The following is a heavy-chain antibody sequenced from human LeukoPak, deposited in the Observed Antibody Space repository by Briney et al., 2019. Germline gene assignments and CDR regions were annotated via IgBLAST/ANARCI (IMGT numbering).Heavy chain of an antibody. CDR3: ARHSAAAGRFDY. V-gene: IGHV4-59*08. D-gene: IGHD6-13*01. Sequence: SETLSLTCTVSGGSISSYYWSWIRQPPGKGLEWIGCIYYSGSTNYNPSLKSRVTISAEKSKNQFSLKLTSVTAADTAVYYCARHSAAAGRFDYWGQGTLVTVSS. J-gene: IGHJ4*02. CDR1: GGSISSYY. CDR2: IYYSGST.